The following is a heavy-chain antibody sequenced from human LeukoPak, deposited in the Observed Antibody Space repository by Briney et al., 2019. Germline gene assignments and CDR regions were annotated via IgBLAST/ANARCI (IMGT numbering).Heavy chain of an antibody. J-gene: IGHJ4*02. CDR2: IDTAGGT. CDR3: ARGVDIVATIDY. V-gene: IGHV3-13*01. Sequence: GGSLRLSCAASGFTFSIYDMHWVRQVTGKGLEWVSGIDTAGGTYYPDSVKGRFTISRDNAKNTLYLQMNSLRAEDTAVYYCARGVDIVATIDYWGQGTLVTVSS. D-gene: IGHD5-12*01. CDR1: GFTFSIYD.